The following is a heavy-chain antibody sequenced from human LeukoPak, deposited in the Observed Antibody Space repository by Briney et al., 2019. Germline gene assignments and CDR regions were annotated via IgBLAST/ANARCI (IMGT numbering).Heavy chain of an antibody. J-gene: IGHJ4*02. V-gene: IGHV3-23*01. CDR3: AKDLYRAAVTMVRGVIIIPPYFDY. Sequence: GGSLRLSCAASGFTFSSYGMSWVRQAPGKGLEWVSANSGCGGSTYYANSVKGRFTISRDNSKNTLYLQMNSLRAEDTAVYYCAKDLYRAAVTMVRGVIIIPPYFDYWGQGTLVTVSS. D-gene: IGHD3-10*01. CDR1: GFTFSSYG. CDR2: NSGCGGST.